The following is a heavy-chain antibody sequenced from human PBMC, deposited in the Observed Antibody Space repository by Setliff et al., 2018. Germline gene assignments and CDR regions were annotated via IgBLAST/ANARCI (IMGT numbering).Heavy chain of an antibody. CDR3: ARWPQTRGLDYYYYYYMDV. J-gene: IGHJ6*03. CDR2: IYTSGST. V-gene: IGHV4-4*08. Sequence: SETLSLTCTVSGGSISSYYWSWIRQPPGKGLEWIGYIYTSGSTNYNPSLKSRVTISVDTSKNQFSLKLSSVTAADTAVYYCARWPQTRGLDYYYYYYMDVWGKGTTVTVSS. D-gene: IGHD3-16*01. CDR1: GGSISSYY.